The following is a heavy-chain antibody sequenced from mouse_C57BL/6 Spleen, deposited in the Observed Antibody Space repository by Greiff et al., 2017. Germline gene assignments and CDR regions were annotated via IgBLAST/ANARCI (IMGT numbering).Heavy chain of an antibody. V-gene: IGHV1-63*01. J-gene: IGHJ2*01. CDR2: IYPGGGYT. D-gene: IGHD1-1*01. CDR1: GYTFTNYW. CDR3: ARYYGSSYDY. Sequence: QVQLQQSGAELVRPGTSVKMSCKASGYTFTNYWIGWAKQRPGHGLEGIGDIYPGGGYTNYNEKFKGKATLTADKSSSTAYMQFSSLTSEDSAIYYCARYYGSSYDYWGQGTTLTVSS.